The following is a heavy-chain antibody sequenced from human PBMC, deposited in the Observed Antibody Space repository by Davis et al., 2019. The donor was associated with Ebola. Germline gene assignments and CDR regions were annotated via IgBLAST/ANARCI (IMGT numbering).Heavy chain of an antibody. CDR3: ARAYIATTVDY. D-gene: IGHD1-26*01. Sequence: MPSETLSLTCAVYGGSFSGYYWSWIRQPPGKGLEWIGEINHSGSTNYNPSLKSRVTISVDTSKNQFSLKLSSVTAADTAVYYCARAYIATTVDYWGQGTLVTVSS. V-gene: IGHV4-34*01. CDR1: GGSFSGYY. CDR2: INHSGST. J-gene: IGHJ4*02.